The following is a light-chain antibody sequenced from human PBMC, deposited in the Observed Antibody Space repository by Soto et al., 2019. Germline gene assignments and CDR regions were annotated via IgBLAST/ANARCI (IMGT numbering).Light chain of an antibody. Sequence: DIQMTQSPSSLSASVGVRVTITCRASQSISSYLNWYQQKPGKAPKLLIYAASSLQSGVPSRFSGSGSGTDFTLTISSLQPEDFATYYCQQSYSTPRPFGQGTKVEIK. CDR2: AAS. V-gene: IGKV1-39*01. J-gene: IGKJ1*01. CDR1: QSISSY. CDR3: QQSYSTPRP.